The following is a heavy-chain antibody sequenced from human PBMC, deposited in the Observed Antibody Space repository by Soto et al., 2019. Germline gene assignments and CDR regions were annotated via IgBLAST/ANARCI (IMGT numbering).Heavy chain of an antibody. Sequence: GGSLRLSCAASGFTFSTYTMNWVRQAPGKGLEWVSSISSASSYIYYADSVKGRFTISRDNAKNSLYLQMNSLRAEDTALYYCARGCTSCPVDYWGQGTLVTVSS. J-gene: IGHJ4*02. CDR3: ARGCTSCPVDY. CDR1: GFTFSTYT. V-gene: IGHV3-21*01. D-gene: IGHD2-2*01. CDR2: ISSASSYI.